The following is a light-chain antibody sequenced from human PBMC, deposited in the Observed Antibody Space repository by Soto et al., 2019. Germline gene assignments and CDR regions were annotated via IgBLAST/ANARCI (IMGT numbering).Light chain of an antibody. J-gene: IGKJ1*01. Sequence: EIVMTQSPATLSVSPGERVTRSCRASQSVRSNLAWYQQKPGQAPRLLIYGASTRATGIPARFSGSGSGTEFTLTISSLQSEDFALYYCQQYNTWPPTFGQGTKVDIK. V-gene: IGKV3-15*01. CDR1: QSVRSN. CDR2: GAS. CDR3: QQYNTWPPT.